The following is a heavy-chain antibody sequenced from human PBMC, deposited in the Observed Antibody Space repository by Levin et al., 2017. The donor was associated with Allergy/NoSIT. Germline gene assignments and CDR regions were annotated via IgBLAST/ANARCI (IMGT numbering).Heavy chain of an antibody. CDR2: IQSGGST. CDR3: ARGGALDY. V-gene: IGHV3-53*01. D-gene: IGHD6-25*01. Sequence: ASVKVSCAASGFTVSSHYMSWVRQAPGKGLEWVSIIQSGGSTYYADSVKGRFTISRDNSKNTVYLQMNSLRADDAAVYYCARGGALDYWGQGTLVTVSS. CDR1: GFTVSSHY. J-gene: IGHJ4*02.